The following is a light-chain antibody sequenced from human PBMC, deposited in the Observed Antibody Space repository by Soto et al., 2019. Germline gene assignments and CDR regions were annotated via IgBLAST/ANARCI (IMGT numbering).Light chain of an antibody. CDR1: SSDVGSYNY. V-gene: IGLV2-14*01. CDR2: DVS. CDR3: SLYTSTSTYV. J-gene: IGLJ1*01. Sequence: QSALTQPASVSGSPGQSITISCTGTSSDVGSYNYVSWYQQHPGKAPKLMIYDVSNRPSGVSNRFSGSKSGNTASLTISGIQAEDEADYYCSLYTSTSTYVFGTGTKLTVL.